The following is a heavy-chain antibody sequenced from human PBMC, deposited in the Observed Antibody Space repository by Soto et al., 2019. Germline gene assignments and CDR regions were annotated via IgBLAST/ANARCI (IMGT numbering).Heavy chain of an antibody. CDR3: ARVNYYRYGMDV. V-gene: IGHV4-34*01. CDR1: GGAFSGYY. Sequence: SETLSLTCAVYGGAFSGYYWSWIRQPPGKGLEWIGEINHSGITNYSPSLKSRVTISVDTSKNQFSLKLSSVTAADTAVYYCARVNYYRYGMDVWGQGTTVTVSS. J-gene: IGHJ6*02. CDR2: INHSGIT.